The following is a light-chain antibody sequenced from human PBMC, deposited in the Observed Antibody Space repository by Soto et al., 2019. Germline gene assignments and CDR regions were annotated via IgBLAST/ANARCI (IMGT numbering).Light chain of an antibody. CDR3: QKYSSVPV. J-gene: IGKJ3*01. Sequence: DIQMTQSPTSLSASVGDRVTITCRASQGIRNFVAWYQQKPGKAPNLLIYAASTWQSGVPSRFSGSGSGTDFTLHINSLQPEDVETYSCQKYSSVPVFGPGTKVEIK. V-gene: IGKV1-27*01. CDR1: QGIRNF. CDR2: AAS.